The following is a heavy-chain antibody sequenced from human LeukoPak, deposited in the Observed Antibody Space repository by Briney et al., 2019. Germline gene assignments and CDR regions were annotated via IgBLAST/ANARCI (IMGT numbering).Heavy chain of an antibody. CDR1: GFIFDDYA. V-gene: IGHV3-9*01. CDR3: AKDIQSSSWLYFDY. CDR2: ISWNSGSI. Sequence: QTGGSLRLSCAASGFIFDDYAMHWVRQAPGKGLEWVSGISWNSGSIGYADSVKGRFTISRDNAKNSLYLQMNSLRAEDTALYYCAKDIQSSSWLYFDYWGQGTLVTVSS. J-gene: IGHJ4*02. D-gene: IGHD6-13*01.